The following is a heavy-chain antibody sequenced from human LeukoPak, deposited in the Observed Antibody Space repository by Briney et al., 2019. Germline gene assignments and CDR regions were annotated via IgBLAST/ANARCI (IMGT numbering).Heavy chain of an antibody. Sequence: TGGSLRLSCAASGFTFSSYEMNWVRQAPGKGLEWVSYISSSGSTIYYADSVKGRFTIYRDNAKNSLYLKMNSLRAEDTAVYYCARDDYGDDADDAFDIWGQGTMVTVSS. CDR2: ISSSGSTI. CDR1: GFTFSSYE. D-gene: IGHD4-17*01. V-gene: IGHV3-48*03. CDR3: ARDDYGDDADDAFDI. J-gene: IGHJ3*02.